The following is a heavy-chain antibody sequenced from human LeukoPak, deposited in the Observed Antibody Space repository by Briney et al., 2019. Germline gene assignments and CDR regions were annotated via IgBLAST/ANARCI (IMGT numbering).Heavy chain of an antibody. CDR1: GFTVSSNY. CDR3: ARDLYYYGSGSYLAFDI. CDR2: IYSGGST. D-gene: IGHD3-10*01. V-gene: IGHV3-66*01. Sequence: GGSLRLSCAASGFTVSSNYMSWVRQAPGKGLEWVSVIYSGGSTYYADSVKGRFTISRDNSKNTLYLQMNSLRAEDTAVYYCARDLYYYGSGSYLAFDIWGQGTMVTVSS. J-gene: IGHJ3*02.